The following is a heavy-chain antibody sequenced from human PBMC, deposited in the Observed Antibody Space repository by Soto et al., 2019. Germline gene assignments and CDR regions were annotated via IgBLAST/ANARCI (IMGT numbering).Heavy chain of an antibody. CDR2: VSSDGSRK. D-gene: IGHD6-13*01. Sequence: GGSLSLSCEASGFIFPNFGLHWVRQAPGKGLQWLGVVSSDGSRKYYADSVRGRLNISRDNPKNTLYLQLDRLSADDTAVYYCAKSWNLDFSATWYAPDYWGQGTLVTVSS. V-gene: IGHV3-30*18. CDR3: AKSWNLDFSATWYAPDY. CDR1: GFIFPNFG. J-gene: IGHJ4*02.